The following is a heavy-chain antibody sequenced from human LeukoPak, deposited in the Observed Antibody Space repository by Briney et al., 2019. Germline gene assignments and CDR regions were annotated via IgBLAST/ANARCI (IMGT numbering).Heavy chain of an antibody. V-gene: IGHV4-39*07. CDR3: ARDQQITMVRGVFRWFDP. CDR1: GGSISTSSYY. D-gene: IGHD3-10*01. Sequence: PSETLSLTCTVSGGSISTSSYYWGWVRQPPGKGLEWIGNIFYSGSTYYSPSLKSRVTISLDTSRNQFSLKLNSVTAADTAVYYCARDQQITMVRGVFRWFDPWGQGTLVTVSS. J-gene: IGHJ5*02. CDR2: IFYSGST.